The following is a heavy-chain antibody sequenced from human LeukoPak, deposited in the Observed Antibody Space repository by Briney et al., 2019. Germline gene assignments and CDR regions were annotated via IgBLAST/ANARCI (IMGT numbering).Heavy chain of an antibody. D-gene: IGHD6-13*01. CDR3: AKKPPGSWTTAFDY. J-gene: IGHJ4*02. V-gene: IGHV3-30*18. CDR1: GFTFSSYG. CDR2: ISYDGSNK. Sequence: PGRSLRLSCAASGFTFSSYGMHWVRQAPGKGLEWVAVISYDGSNKYYADSVKGRFTISRDNSKNTLYLQMNSLRAEDTAVYYCAKKPPGSWTTAFDYWGQGTLVTVSS.